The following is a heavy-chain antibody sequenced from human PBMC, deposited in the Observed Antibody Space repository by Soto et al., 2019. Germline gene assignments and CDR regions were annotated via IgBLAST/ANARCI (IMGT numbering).Heavy chain of an antibody. Sequence: GGSLRLSCAASGFTFSSYAMSWVRQAPGKGLEWVSAISGSGGSTYYADSVKGRFTISRDNSKNTLYLQMNSLRAEDTAVYYCAYDSSGYYYGFYFDYWGKGTLGTVGS. CDR3: AYDSSGYYYGFYFDY. CDR2: ISGSGGST. J-gene: IGHJ4*02. V-gene: IGHV3-23*01. D-gene: IGHD3-22*01. CDR1: GFTFSSYA.